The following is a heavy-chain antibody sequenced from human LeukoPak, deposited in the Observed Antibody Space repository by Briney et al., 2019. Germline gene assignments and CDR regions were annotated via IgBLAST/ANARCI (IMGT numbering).Heavy chain of an antibody. CDR1: GFTFSTYA. CDR3: AKTSGSYWDYFDY. Sequence: GSLRLSCAASGFTFSTYAMSWVRQAPGKGLEWVSGISTSGGRTFYADSVKGRFTLSRDNSKNTLYLQMNSLRAEDTAVYYCAKTSGSYWDYFDYWGQGTLVTVSS. V-gene: IGHV3-23*01. D-gene: IGHD1-26*01. J-gene: IGHJ4*02. CDR2: ISTSGGRT.